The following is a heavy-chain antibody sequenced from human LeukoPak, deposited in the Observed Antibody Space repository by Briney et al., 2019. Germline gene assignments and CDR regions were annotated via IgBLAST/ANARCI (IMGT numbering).Heavy chain of an antibody. D-gene: IGHD3-16*01. CDR2: LRGNGDT. V-gene: IGHV3-23*01. CDR3: AKASWVSSADAVL. J-gene: IGHJ4*02. CDR1: GFTFSSYA. Sequence: GGPLTLSCAASGFTFSSYAVSWLREAPARGLEWVSSLRGNGDTFYADSVKGRFTLSRDESRHTVYLRLNNLRVEDTAVYYCAKASWVSSADAVLWGQGTVVTVSS.